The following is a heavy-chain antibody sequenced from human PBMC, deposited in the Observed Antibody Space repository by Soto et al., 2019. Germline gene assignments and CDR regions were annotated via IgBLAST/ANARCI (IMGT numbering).Heavy chain of an antibody. V-gene: IGHV4-31*03. J-gene: IGHJ4*02. CDR3: ARGGDYGGNSGFDY. Sequence: QVQLQESGPGLVKPSQTLSLTCTVSGGSISSGGYYWSWIRQHPGKGLEWIGYIYYSGSTYYHPALESRVTITVDTSKNQFSLKLSSVTAADTAVYYCARGGDYGGNSGFDYWGQGTLVTVSS. CDR1: GGSISSGGYY. CDR2: IYYSGST. D-gene: IGHD4-17*01.